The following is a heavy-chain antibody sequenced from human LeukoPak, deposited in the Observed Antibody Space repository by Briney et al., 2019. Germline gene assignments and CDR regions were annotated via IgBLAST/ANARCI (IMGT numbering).Heavy chain of an antibody. CDR2: INSDGSST. CDR3: AGPMTEIDY. V-gene: IGHV3-74*01. D-gene: IGHD2-21*02. CDR1: GLTFSTYW. Sequence: GGSLRLSCAASGLTFSTYWMHWVRRAPGKGLVWVSHINSDGSSTNYADSVKGRFTISRDNAKNTLYLQMNSLRAEDTAVYYCAGPMTEIDYWGQGTLVTVSS. J-gene: IGHJ4*02.